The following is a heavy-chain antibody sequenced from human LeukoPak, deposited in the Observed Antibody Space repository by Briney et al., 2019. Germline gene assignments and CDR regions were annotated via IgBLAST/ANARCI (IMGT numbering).Heavy chain of an antibody. V-gene: IGHV4-39*07. CDR3: ARVVQTARLTKALYYYYMDV. Sequence: SETLSLTCIISDDSISSSTYYWGWIRQPPGKGLEWIGTLYYSGKTYYNPSLKSRVTISVDTSKNQFSLKLSSVTAADTAVYYCARVVQTARLTKALYYYYMDVWGKGTTVTVSS. D-gene: IGHD6-6*01. CDR1: DDSISSSTYY. CDR2: LYYSGKT. J-gene: IGHJ6*03.